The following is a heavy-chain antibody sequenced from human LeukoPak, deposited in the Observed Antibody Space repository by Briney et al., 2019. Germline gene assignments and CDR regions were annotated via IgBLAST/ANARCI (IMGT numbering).Heavy chain of an antibody. Sequence: GASVKVSCKASGYTFTGYYMHWVRQAPGQGLEWMGWINPNSGGTNYAQKFQGRVTMTRDTSISTAYMELSRLRSDDTAVYYCASLYYYGSGSYPYYYGMDVWGQGTTVTVSS. CDR2: INPNSGGT. J-gene: IGHJ6*02. D-gene: IGHD3-10*01. CDR3: ASLYYYGSGSYPYYYGMDV. V-gene: IGHV1-2*02. CDR1: GYTFTGYY.